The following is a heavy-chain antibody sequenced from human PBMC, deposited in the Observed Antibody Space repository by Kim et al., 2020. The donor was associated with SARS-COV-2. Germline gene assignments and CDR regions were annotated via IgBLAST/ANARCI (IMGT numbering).Heavy chain of an antibody. V-gene: IGHV3-23*01. CDR1: GFTFSTYA. J-gene: IGHJ4*02. CDR3: AKGAVDYDLLTGYYTYYFDY. Sequence: GGSLRLSCAASGFTFSTYAMSWVRQAPGKGLEWVSGISGSGGSTYYADSVKGRFTLSRDNSKNTLYLQMNSLRAEDTAVYYCAKGAVDYDLLTGYYTYYFDYWGQGTLLTVSS. CDR2: ISGSGGST. D-gene: IGHD3-9*01.